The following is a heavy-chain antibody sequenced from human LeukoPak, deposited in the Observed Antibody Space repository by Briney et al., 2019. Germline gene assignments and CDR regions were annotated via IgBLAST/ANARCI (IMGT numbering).Heavy chain of an antibody. J-gene: IGHJ3*02. CDR2: IYYSGST. V-gene: IGHV4-59*01. D-gene: IGHD1-14*01. Sequence: SETLSLTCTVSGGSISSYYWSWIRQPPGKGLEWIGYIYYSGSTNYNPSLKSQVTISVDTSKNQFSLKLSSVTAADTAVYYCARYKRHSDAFDIWGQGTMVTVSS. CDR1: GGSISSYY. CDR3: ARYKRHSDAFDI.